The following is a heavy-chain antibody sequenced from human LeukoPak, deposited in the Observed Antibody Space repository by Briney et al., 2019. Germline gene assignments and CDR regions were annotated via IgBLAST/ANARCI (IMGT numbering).Heavy chain of an antibody. J-gene: IGHJ4*02. CDR3: AGYSASDYRFDY. V-gene: IGHV4-61*08. CDR1: GGSISSGGYY. Sequence: SQTLSLTCTVSGGSISSGGYYWSWIRQHPGKGLEWIGYIYYGGSTNYNPSLKSRVTISVDTSKNQFSLKLSSVTAADTAVYYCAGYSASDYRFDYWGQGTLVTVSS. CDR2: IYYGGST. D-gene: IGHD5-12*01.